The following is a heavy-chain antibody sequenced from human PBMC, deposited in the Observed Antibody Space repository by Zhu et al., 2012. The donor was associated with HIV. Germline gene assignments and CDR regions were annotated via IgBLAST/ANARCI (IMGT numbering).Heavy chain of an antibody. CDR3: ARLPTYCGGDCYSVDGMDV. V-gene: IGHV4-4*09. J-gene: IGHJ6*02. Sequence: QVQLQESGPGLVKPSETLSLTCTVSGGSISSYCWSWIRQPPGRGLEWIGYIYTSGSTNYNPSLKSRVTISVDTSKNQFSLKLSSVTAADTAVYYCARLPTYCGGDCYSVDGMDVWGQGDHGHRLL. CDR2: IYTSGST. D-gene: IGHD2-21*02. CDR1: GGSISSYC.